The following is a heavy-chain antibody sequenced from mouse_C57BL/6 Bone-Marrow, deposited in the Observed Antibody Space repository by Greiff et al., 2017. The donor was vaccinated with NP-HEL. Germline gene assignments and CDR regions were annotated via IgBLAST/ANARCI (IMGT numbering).Heavy chain of an antibody. Sequence: EVKLQQSGPGMVKPSQSLSLTCTVTGYSITSGYDWHWIRHFPGNKLEWMGYISYSGSTNYNPSLKSRISITHDTSKNHFFLKLNSVTTEDTATYYCARGENYYDYDGFAYWGQGTLVTVSA. CDR3: ARGENYYDYDGFAY. CDR1: GYSITSGYD. V-gene: IGHV3-1*01. J-gene: IGHJ3*01. D-gene: IGHD2-4*01. CDR2: ISYSGST.